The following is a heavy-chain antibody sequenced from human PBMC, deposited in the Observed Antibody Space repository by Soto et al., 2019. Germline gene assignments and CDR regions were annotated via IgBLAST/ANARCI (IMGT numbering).Heavy chain of an antibody. Sequence: GGSLRLSCAASGFTFSSYEMNWVRQAPGKGLEWVSYISSSGSTIYYADSVKGRFTISRDNAKNSLYLQMNSLRAEDTAVYYCARASRIKIFGVVNGMDVWGQGTTVTVSS. CDR1: GFTFSSYE. V-gene: IGHV3-48*03. CDR3: ARASRIKIFGVVNGMDV. CDR2: ISSSGSTI. J-gene: IGHJ6*02. D-gene: IGHD3-3*01.